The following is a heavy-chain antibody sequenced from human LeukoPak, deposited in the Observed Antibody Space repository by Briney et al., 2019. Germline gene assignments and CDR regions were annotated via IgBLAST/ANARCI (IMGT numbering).Heavy chain of an antibody. D-gene: IGHD2-21*01. V-gene: IGHV1-18*01. Sequence: ASVTVSYTASGYSFINYGINWVRQAPGQGLEGMGWITTYTGDTNYAQKFQGRVTINTDASTSTVYMELRSLRSDDPAVYYCARDVEIVSYSGMDVWGQGTTVTVSS. CDR1: GYSFINYG. CDR2: ITTYTGDT. J-gene: IGHJ6*02. CDR3: ARDVEIVSYSGMDV.